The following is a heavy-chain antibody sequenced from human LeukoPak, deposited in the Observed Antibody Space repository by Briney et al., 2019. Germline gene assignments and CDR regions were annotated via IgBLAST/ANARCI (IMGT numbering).Heavy chain of an antibody. V-gene: IGHV4-30-2*01. CDR2: IYHSGST. Sequence: SQTLSLTCTVSGGSISSGGYYWSWIRQPPRKGLEWIGYIYHSGSTNYNPSLKSRVTISVDTSKKQFSLKLNSVTAADTALYYCARAGRVSGPSWGDYYFYFYMDVWGKGTTVTVSS. J-gene: IGHJ6*03. CDR3: ARAGRVSGPSWGDYYFYFYMDV. D-gene: IGHD7-27*01. CDR1: GGSISSGGYY.